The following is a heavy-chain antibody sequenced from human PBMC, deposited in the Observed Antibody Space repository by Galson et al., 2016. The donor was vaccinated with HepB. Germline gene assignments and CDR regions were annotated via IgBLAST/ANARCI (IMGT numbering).Heavy chain of an antibody. CDR1: GFNFSRND. CDR3: AKYRATDIVSCSDY. Sequence: SLRLSCAASGFNFSRNDMEWVRQGTGKGLEWVSAIGTAGDTYYPGSVKGRFNISRENAKNSLYLQMNSLRAEDTAVYYCAKYRATDIVSCSDYWGQGALVTVSS. J-gene: IGHJ4*02. V-gene: IGHV3-13*01. D-gene: IGHD2-15*01. CDR2: IGTAGDT.